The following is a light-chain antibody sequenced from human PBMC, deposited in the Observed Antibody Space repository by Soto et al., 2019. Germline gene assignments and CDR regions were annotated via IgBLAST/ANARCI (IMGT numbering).Light chain of an antibody. CDR3: SSYAGSNKMV. J-gene: IGLJ2*01. V-gene: IGLV2-8*01. CDR2: EVS. Sequence: QSALTQPPSASGSPGQSVTISCNGTSSDVGGYNYVSWYQQHPGKAPKLMIYEVSKRPSGVPDRFSGSKSGNTASLTVSGLQAEDEADYYCSSYAGSNKMVFGGGTKLTVL. CDR1: SSDVGGYNY.